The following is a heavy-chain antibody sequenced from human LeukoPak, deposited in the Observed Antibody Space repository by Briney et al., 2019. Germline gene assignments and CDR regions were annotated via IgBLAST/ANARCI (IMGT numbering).Heavy chain of an antibody. D-gene: IGHD5-12*01. CDR3: AKSLGSGYDPVNWFDP. J-gene: IGHJ5*02. CDR2: IWYDGSNK. CDR1: GFTFSSYG. V-gene: IGHV3-33*06. Sequence: GRSLRLSCAASGFTFSSYGMHWVRQAPGKGLEWVAVIWYDGSNKYYADSVKGRFTISRDNSKNTLYLQMNSRRAEDTAVYYCAKSLGSGYDPVNWFDPWGQGTLVTVSS.